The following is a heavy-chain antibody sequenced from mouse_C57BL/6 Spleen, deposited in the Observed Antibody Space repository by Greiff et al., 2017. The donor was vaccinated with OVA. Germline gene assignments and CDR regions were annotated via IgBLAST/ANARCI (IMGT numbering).Heavy chain of an antibody. CDR3: ARGTGPSGDY. J-gene: IGHJ4*01. CDR2: ISYDGSN. D-gene: IGHD1-3*01. V-gene: IGHV3-6*01. Sequence: EVKLMESGPGLVKPSQSLSLTCSVTGYSITSGYYWNWIRQFPGNKLEWMGYISYDGSNNYNPSLKNRISITRDTSKNQFFLKLNSVTTEDTATYYCARGTGPSGDYWGQGTSVTVSS. CDR1: GYSITSGYY.